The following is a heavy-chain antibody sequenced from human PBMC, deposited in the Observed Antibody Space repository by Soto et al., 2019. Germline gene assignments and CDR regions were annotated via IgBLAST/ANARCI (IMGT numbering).Heavy chain of an antibody. D-gene: IGHD5-12*01. CDR2: IYYSGST. CDR3: APTGWLRPYSWFDP. Sequence: SETLSLTCTVSGGSISSSSYYWGWIRQPPGKGLEWIGSIYYSGSTYYNPSLKSRVTISVDTSKNQFSPKLSSVTAADTAVYYCAPTGWLRPYSWFDPWGQGTLVTVSS. CDR1: GGSISSSSYY. J-gene: IGHJ5*02. V-gene: IGHV4-39*01.